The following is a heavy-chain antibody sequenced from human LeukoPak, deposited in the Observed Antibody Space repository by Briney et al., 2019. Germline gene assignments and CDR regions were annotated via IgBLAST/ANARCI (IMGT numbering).Heavy chain of an antibody. D-gene: IGHD3-10*01. CDR3: AREAMVRGLDY. J-gene: IGHJ4*02. CDR2: INHSGST. CDR1: GGSFSGYY. Sequence: SETLSLTCAVYGGSFSGYYWSWIRQPPGKGLEWIGEINHSGSTNYNPPLKSRVTISVDTSKNQFSLKLSSVTAADTAVYYCAREAMVRGLDYWGQGTLVTVSS. V-gene: IGHV4-34*01.